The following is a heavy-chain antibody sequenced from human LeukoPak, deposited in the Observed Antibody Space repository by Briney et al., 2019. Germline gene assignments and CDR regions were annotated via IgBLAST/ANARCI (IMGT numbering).Heavy chain of an antibody. Sequence: TSETLSLTCTVSGGSISSYYWSWIRQPPGKGLEWIGYIYYSGSTNYNPSLKSRVTISVDTSKNQFSLKLSSVTAADTAVYYCARAELLWSPGKYYWGQGTLVTVSS. CDR2: IYYSGST. V-gene: IGHV4-59*01. D-gene: IGHD3-10*01. CDR3: ARAELLWSPGKYY. J-gene: IGHJ4*02. CDR1: GGSISSYY.